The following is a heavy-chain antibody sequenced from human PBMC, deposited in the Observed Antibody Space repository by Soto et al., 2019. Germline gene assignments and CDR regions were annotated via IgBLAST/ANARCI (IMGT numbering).Heavy chain of an antibody. D-gene: IGHD2-21*02. Sequence: GGSLRLSCAASGFTFSSYSMNWVRQAPGKGLEWVSSISSSSSYIYYADSVKGRFTISRDNSKNTLFLQMNNLRAEDTAVYYCAAELPNGDCRFDYWGHGTLVTVSS. CDR1: GFTFSSYS. J-gene: IGHJ4*01. CDR3: AAELPNGDCRFDY. CDR2: ISSSSSYI. V-gene: IGHV3-21*01.